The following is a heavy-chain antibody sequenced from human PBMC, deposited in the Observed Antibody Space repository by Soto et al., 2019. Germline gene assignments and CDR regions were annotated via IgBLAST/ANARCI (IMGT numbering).Heavy chain of an antibody. D-gene: IGHD3-22*01. Sequence: QVQLVQSGAEVKKPGASVKVSCKASGHTLINYYMHWVRQAPGQGLDWLGKIDPSGNGTSYAERFQGRITLTSDTSTNTVYVELSSLRSEDPAIYYCAINDYDSSASLYWGQGTLVTVSS. CDR1: GHTLINYY. CDR2: IDPSGNGT. J-gene: IGHJ4*02. V-gene: IGHV1-46*01. CDR3: AINDYDSSASLY.